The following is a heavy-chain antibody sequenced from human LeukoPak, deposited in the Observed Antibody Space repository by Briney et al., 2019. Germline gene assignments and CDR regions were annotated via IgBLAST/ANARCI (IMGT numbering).Heavy chain of an antibody. D-gene: IGHD6-19*01. V-gene: IGHV4-39*01. J-gene: IGHJ4*02. CDR3: ARQRGSGWYHPHLF. Sequence: PSGTLSLTCSASGGYINTRSYFWGWIRQSPGKGLEWIASMYYSGTTYYNPSLKSRVTISVDTLKSQLSLKLSSVTAADTAVYYCARQRGSGWYHPHLFWGQGILVTVSS. CDR2: MYYSGTT. CDR1: GGYINTRSYF.